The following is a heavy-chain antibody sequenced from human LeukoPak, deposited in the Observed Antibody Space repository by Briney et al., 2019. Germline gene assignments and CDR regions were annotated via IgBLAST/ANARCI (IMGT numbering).Heavy chain of an antibody. CDR2: ISAYNGNT. J-gene: IGHJ6*03. Sequence: ASVKVSCKASGYTFTSYDISWVRQAPGQGLERMGWISAYNGNTNYAQKLQGRVTMTTDTSTSTAYMELRSLRSDDTAVYYCARWDYYYYYMDVWGKGTTVTVSS. V-gene: IGHV1-18*01. CDR1: GYTFTSYD. CDR3: ARWDYYYYYMDV.